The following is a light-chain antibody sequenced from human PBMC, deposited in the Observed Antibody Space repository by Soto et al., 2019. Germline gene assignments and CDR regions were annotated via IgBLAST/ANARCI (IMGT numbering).Light chain of an antibody. V-gene: IGKV3-15*01. CDR2: GAS. Sequence: EIVMTQSPATLSVSPGERATLSCRASQSVSSNLAWYQQKPGQAPRLLIYGASTSATGIPGRFSGSGSGTEFTSTISGLQSEDFAVYYCQQYNNWPPWTFGQGTKVEIK. J-gene: IGKJ1*01. CDR1: QSVSSN. CDR3: QQYNNWPPWT.